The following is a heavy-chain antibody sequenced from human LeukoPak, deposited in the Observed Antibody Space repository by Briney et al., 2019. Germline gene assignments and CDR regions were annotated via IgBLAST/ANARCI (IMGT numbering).Heavy chain of an antibody. CDR3: AREWEVAGATTGAFDI. CDR2: IIPIFGTA. CDR1: GGTFSSYA. V-gene: IGHV1-69*13. J-gene: IGHJ3*02. D-gene: IGHD1-26*01. Sequence: PVKVSCKASGGTFSSYAISWVRQAPGQGLEWMGGIIPIFGTANYAQKFQGRVTITADESTSTAYMELSSLRSEDTAVYYCAREWEVAGATTGAFDIWGQGTMVTVSS.